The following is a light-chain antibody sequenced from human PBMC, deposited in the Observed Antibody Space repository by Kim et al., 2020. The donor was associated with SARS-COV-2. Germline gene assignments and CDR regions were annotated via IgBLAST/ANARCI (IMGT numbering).Light chain of an antibody. Sequence: DIQMTQSPSSLSASVGDRVTITCRASQDISRYLNWYQQKPGKAPKLLIYTASSLQSGVPSMFTGSGSETDFTLTITSLQPEDFATYYCQQTYSAPRTFGQGTKVDIK. V-gene: IGKV1-39*01. J-gene: IGKJ1*01. CDR2: TAS. CDR1: QDISRY. CDR3: QQTYSAPRT.